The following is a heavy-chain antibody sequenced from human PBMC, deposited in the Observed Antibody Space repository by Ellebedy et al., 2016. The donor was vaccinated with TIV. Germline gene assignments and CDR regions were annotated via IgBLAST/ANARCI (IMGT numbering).Heavy chain of an antibody. J-gene: IGHJ4*02. CDR3: AKDRDDDGDYVFDS. CDR2: ISRSGDST. V-gene: IGHV3-23*01. Sequence: GGSLRLSXTASGFTVSSYVMSWVRQAPGKGLKWVSGISRSGDSTYYADSVKGRFTISRDNPKNTLYLQMNSLRAEDTAVYYCAKDRDDDGDYVFDSWGQGILVTVSS. CDR1: GFTVSSYV. D-gene: IGHD4-17*01.